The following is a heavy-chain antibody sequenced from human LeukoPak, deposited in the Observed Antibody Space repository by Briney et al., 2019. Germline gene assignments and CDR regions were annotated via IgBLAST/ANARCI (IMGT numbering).Heavy chain of an antibody. D-gene: IGHD5-24*01. CDR3: ARDDGYNSFFDY. V-gene: IGHV3-48*04. J-gene: IGHJ4*02. CDR2: ISSSGSTI. Sequence: SGGSLRLSCAAPGITFSNYNMNWVRQAPGKGLEWVSYISSSGSTIYYADSVKGRFTISRDNAKNSLYLQMNSLRAEDTAVYYCARDDGYNSFFDYWGQGTLVTVSS. CDR1: GITFSNYN.